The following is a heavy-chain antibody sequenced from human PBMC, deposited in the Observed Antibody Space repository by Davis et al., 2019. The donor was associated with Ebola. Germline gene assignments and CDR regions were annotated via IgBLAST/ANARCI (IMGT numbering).Heavy chain of an antibody. J-gene: IGHJ3*02. Sequence: GESLKISCKASGYSFAGYWIGWLRQVPGKGLEWMGLIYPSDSDTRYSPSFQGQVTISAGKSISTAYLQWNSLKASDTAMYYCARPRERRGGDAFDIWGQGTMVTVSS. CDR1: GYSFAGYW. D-gene: IGHD1-26*01. CDR3: ARPRERRGGDAFDI. CDR2: IYPSDSDT. V-gene: IGHV5-51*01.